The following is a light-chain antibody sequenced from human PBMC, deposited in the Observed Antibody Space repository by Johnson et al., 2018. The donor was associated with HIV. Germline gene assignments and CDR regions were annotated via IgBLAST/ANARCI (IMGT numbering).Light chain of an antibody. Sequence: QSVLTQPPSVSAAPGQKVTISCSGSSSNIGNNYVSWYQQLPGTAPKLLIYDNNKRPSGIPDRFSGSKSGTSATLGITGLQTGDEADYYCGTWDSSLSAVPFGTGTKVTV. CDR2: DNN. CDR3: GTWDSSLSAVP. J-gene: IGLJ1*01. CDR1: SSNIGNNY. V-gene: IGLV1-51*01.